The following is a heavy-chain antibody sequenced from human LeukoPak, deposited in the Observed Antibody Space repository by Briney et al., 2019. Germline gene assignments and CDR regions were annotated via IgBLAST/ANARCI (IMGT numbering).Heavy chain of an antibody. J-gene: IGHJ4*02. CDR2: IWYDGNNK. CDR1: GFTVNSYA. CDR3: ARYRSGNSDY. V-gene: IGHV3-33*02. Sequence: GGSLRLSCDASGFTVNSYAMNWVRQAPGKGLEWVAVIWYDGNNKYYADSVKGRFTISRDNSANMLFLQMDSLRGEDTAVYFCARYRSGNSDYWGQGTLVTVSS. D-gene: IGHD1-26*01.